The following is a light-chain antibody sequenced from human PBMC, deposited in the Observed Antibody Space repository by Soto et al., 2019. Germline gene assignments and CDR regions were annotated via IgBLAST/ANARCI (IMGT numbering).Light chain of an antibody. Sequence: DIQMTQSPSTLSASVGDRVTITCRASQSINRWLAWYQQKPGKAPKLLIYKASTLESGVPSRCSGGGLGTEFSLNITSLQPDDFATYYCQQYSTYPYIFGQGTKVDIK. J-gene: IGKJ2*01. CDR2: KAS. CDR1: QSINRW. CDR3: QQYSTYPYI. V-gene: IGKV1-5*03.